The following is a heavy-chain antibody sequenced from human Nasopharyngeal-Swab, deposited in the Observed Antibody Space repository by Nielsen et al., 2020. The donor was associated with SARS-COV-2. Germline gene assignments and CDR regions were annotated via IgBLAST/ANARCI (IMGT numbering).Heavy chain of an antibody. CDR1: GFTFSKFY. Sequence: GESLKISCAASGFTFSKFYMSWVRQAAGKGLEWVANIKQDGSGSYYVDSVKGRFTISRDDANNSLYLRMNSLRAGDTGVYYCARGGSSFPFDYWGPGTLVTVSS. J-gene: IGHJ4*02. CDR3: ARGGSSFPFDY. CDR2: IKQDGSGS. V-gene: IGHV3-7*01. D-gene: IGHD6-13*01.